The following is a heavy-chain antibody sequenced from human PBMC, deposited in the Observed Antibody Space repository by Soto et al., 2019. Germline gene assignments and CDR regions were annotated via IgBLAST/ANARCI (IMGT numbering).Heavy chain of an antibody. D-gene: IGHD5-12*01. CDR1: GGSISSGGYY. J-gene: IGHJ4*02. CDR3: ARDGSRDGYNYFDY. Sequence: QVQLQESGPGLVKPSQTLSLTCTVSGGSISSGGYYWSWIRQHPGKGLEWIGYIYYSGSTYYNPSLKSRVTIAVDTSKNQFSLKLSSVTAADTAVYYCARDGSRDGYNYFDYWGQGTLVTVSS. V-gene: IGHV4-31*03. CDR2: IYYSGST.